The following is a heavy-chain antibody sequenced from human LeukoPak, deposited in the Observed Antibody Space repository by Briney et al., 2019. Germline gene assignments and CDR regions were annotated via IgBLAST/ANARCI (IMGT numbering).Heavy chain of an antibody. CDR1: GFIFSDYT. Sequence: GASLRLSCAASGFIFSDYTMSWVRQAPGKGLEWVSAISTGGDDTNYADSVKGRFTISRDSSKNTLSLHINSLRAEDTAIYYCARSSRSWGVFDIWGQGTVVTVSS. CDR3: ARSSRSWGVFDI. CDR2: ISTGGDDT. D-gene: IGHD7-27*01. J-gene: IGHJ3*02. V-gene: IGHV3-23*01.